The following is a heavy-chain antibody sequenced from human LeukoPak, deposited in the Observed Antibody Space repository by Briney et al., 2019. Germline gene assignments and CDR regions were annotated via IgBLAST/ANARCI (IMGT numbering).Heavy chain of an antibody. V-gene: IGHV3-64*02. J-gene: IGHJ4*02. CDR2: INTDGRIT. D-gene: IGHD1-26*01. CDR1: GFSFRNYA. CDR3: TRDGGSFCDFDY. Sequence: GGSLRLSCVASGFSFRNYAIHWVRQAPGKGLEYVSVINTDGRITYYADSVKGRFAISRDNSKNTVYLQMGSLRGEDMAVYYCTRDGGSFCDFDYWGQGALVTVSS.